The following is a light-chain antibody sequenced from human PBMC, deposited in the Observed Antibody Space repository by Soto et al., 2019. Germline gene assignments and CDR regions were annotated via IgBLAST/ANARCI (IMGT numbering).Light chain of an antibody. CDR2: KVS. CDR1: QSLVYSDGNTY. V-gene: IGKV2-30*01. J-gene: IGKJ2*03. CDR3: KQGTHWRLYS. Sequence: DVVMTQSPLSLPVTLGQPASISCRSSQSLVYSDGNTYLNWFQQRPGQSQRRLIYKVSNRDFGVSDRFSGSGSGTDFTLKISRVEAEDVAVYYCKQGTHWRLYSFGQGTKLEIE.